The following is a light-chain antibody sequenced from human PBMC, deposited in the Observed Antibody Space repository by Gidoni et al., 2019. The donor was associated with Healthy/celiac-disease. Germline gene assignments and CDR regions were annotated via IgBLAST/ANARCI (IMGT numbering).Light chain of an antibody. V-gene: IGKV3-15*01. CDR3: QQYNNWPPWT. CDR1: QSVSSN. Sequence: HPHATLSVSPGERAILSCRASQSVSSNLAWYQQQPGQAPRLLIYGASTRATGIPARFSGSGSGTAFSLTISSLLSADFAVYYCQQYNNWPPWTFGQGTKVEIK. J-gene: IGKJ1*01. CDR2: GAS.